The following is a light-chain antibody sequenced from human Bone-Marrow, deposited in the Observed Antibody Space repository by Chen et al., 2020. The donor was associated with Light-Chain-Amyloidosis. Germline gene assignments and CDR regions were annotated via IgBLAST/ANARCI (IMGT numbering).Light chain of an antibody. CDR2: DNE. J-gene: IGLJ3*02. CDR1: SSNIGNNY. V-gene: IGLV1-51*01. Sequence: ELTQPPSVSVSPGQTVTISCSGSSSNIGNNYVSWYQQLPGTGPKLLIYDNEKRPSAIPDLFSGSKSGTSVILGITGLKTGDEADYYCGTWDSSLNIGVFGGGTKLTVL. CDR3: GTWDSSLNIGV.